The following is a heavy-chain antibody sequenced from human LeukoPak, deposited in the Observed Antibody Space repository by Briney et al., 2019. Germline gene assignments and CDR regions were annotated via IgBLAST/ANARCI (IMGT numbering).Heavy chain of an antibody. CDR2: LSSSGSAF. D-gene: IGHD3-3*01. CDR3: ARSARLMKGVVEVTALDD. J-gene: IGHJ4*02. V-gene: IGHV3-48*03. Sequence: GGSLRLSCAASGFTFSSYEMNWVRQAPGKGLEWIAYLSSSGSAFSCADSVKGRFTIARDNAKNSVYLEMNSLRADDTAVYYCARSARLMKGVVEVTALDDWGQGTLVTVSS. CDR1: GFTFSSYE.